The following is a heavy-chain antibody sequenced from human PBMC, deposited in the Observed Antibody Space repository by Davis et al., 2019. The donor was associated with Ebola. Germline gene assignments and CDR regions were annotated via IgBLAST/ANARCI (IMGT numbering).Heavy chain of an antibody. CDR2: ISGSGGST. V-gene: IGHV3-23*01. Sequence: GESLKISCAASGFTFSSYAMSWVRQAPGKGLEWVSAISGSGGSTYYADSVKGRFTISRDNSKNTLDLQMNSLRAEDTAVYYCASGGDLSAAMSYYFDYWGQGTLVTVSS. CDR3: ASGGDLSAAMSYYFDY. J-gene: IGHJ4*02. CDR1: GFTFSSYA. D-gene: IGHD2-2*01.